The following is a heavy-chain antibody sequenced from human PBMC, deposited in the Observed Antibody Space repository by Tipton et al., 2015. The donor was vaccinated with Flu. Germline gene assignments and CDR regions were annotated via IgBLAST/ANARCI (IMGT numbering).Heavy chain of an antibody. CDR2: ISPTGST. J-gene: IGHJ3*01. Sequence: LRLSCTVSGASISKYYWSWIRQPAGKGLEWIGRISPTGSTLYNASLKNRVTVSLDTSKSQLSLRLNSATAADTAFYYCARDLRGYRGYTGGDAFDVWGQGTVVSVSA. CDR3: ARDLRGYRGYTGGDAFDV. D-gene: IGHD5-12*01. CDR1: GASISKYY. V-gene: IGHV4-4*07.